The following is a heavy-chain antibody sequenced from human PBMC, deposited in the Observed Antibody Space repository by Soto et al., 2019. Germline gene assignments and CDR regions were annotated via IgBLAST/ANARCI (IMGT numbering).Heavy chain of an antibody. J-gene: IGHJ5*02. CDR2: ISPYNGDT. Sequence: QVQLVQSGTEVKKPGASVMVSCKTSGYTFTSYGISWVRQAPGQGLEWMGLISPYNGDTIYARKFQGRVIVTADTATSTVYMELRGLRSDDTAVYYCVRDASSGYRGWWDPWGQGTLVTVSS. CDR3: VRDASSGYRGWWDP. D-gene: IGHD5-18*01. V-gene: IGHV1-18*01. CDR1: GYTFTSYG.